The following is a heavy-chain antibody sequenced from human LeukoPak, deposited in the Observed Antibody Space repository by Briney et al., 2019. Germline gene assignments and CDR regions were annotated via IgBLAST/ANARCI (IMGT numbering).Heavy chain of an antibody. CDR2: IRSKTDSYAT. CDR3: SRHPQTGNNFDL. D-gene: IGHD7-27*01. Sequence: GGSLRLSCAASGFTFSGSAMHWVRQASGKGLDWVGRIRSKTDSYATTYSASVKGRVTISRDNSKNTAYLQMHSLKPADTAVYYCSRHPQTGNNFDLWGQGTMVTVSS. V-gene: IGHV3-73*01. J-gene: IGHJ3*01. CDR1: GFTFSGSA.